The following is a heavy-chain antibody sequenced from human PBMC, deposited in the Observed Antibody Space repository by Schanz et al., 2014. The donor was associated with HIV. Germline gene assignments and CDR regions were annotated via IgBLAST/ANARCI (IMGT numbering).Heavy chain of an antibody. CDR2: ISDSGGNT. V-gene: IGHV3-23*01. CDR3: AKGQRGVVRGDIDY. CDR1: GFTFSNFA. Sequence: VPLLESGGGLVQPGGSLRLSCAASGFTFSNFAMHWVRQAPGKGLEGGPTISDSGGNTYYADSVKGRFTISRDNSKNTLYLQMNSLRAEDTAVYYCAKGQRGVVRGDIDYWGQGTLVTVSS. J-gene: IGHJ4*02. D-gene: IGHD3-10*01.